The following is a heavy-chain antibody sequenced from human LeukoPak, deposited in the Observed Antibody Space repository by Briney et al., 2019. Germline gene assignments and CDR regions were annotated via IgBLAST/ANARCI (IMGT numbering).Heavy chain of an antibody. J-gene: IGHJ4*02. CDR1: GGSVSSGSYY. Sequence: SETLSLTCTVSGGSVSSGSYYWSWIRQPPGKGLEWIGYIYYSGSTNYNPSLKSRVTISVDTSKNQFSLKLSSVTAADTAVYYCARVSPTYYYDSSGYYYPDYWGQGTLVTVSS. CDR3: ARVSPTYYYDSSGYYYPDY. D-gene: IGHD3-22*01. V-gene: IGHV4-61*01. CDR2: IYYSGST.